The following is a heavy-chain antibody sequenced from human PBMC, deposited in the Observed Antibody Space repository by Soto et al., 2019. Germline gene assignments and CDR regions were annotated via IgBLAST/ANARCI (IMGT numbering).Heavy chain of an antibody. Sequence: ASVKVSCKASGYTFTSYDINRVRQATGQGLEWMGWMNPNSGNTGYAQKFQGRVTMTRNTSISTAYMELSSLRSEDTAVYYCARARRYSSGSDGVFDIWGQGTMVTVSS. CDR2: MNPNSGNT. V-gene: IGHV1-8*01. CDR3: ARARRYSSGSDGVFDI. D-gene: IGHD6-19*01. CDR1: GYTFTSYD. J-gene: IGHJ3*02.